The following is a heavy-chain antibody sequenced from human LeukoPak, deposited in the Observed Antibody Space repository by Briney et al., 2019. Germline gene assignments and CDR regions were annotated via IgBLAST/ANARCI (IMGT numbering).Heavy chain of an antibody. CDR1: GFAFDDYG. CDR3: AKVGKVDTAMDTEIDY. CDR2: ISGSGGST. D-gene: IGHD5-18*01. V-gene: IGHV3-23*01. Sequence: DPGGSLRLSCAASGFAFDDYGMSWVRQAPGKGLEWVSAISGSGGSTYYADSVKGRFTISRDNSKNTLYLQMNSLRAEDTAVYYCAKVGKVDTAMDTEIDYWGQGTLVTVSS. J-gene: IGHJ4*02.